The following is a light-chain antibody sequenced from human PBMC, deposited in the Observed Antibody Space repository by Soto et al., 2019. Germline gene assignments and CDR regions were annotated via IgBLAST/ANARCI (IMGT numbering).Light chain of an antibody. CDR1: QTISSW. J-gene: IGKJ5*01. V-gene: IGKV1-5*03. Sequence: IPMTPSASTLSGSVGDRVTITCRASQTISSWLAWYQQKPGKAPKLLIYKASTLKSGVPSRFSGSGSGTDFTLTTSGLQPDDFATYYCQQYHTCSIAFGQGTRLEIK. CDR2: KAS. CDR3: QQYHTCSIA.